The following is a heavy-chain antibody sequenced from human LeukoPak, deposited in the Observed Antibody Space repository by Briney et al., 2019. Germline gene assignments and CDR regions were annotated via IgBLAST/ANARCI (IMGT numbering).Heavy chain of an antibody. CDR3: ARLNFGDDY. CDR2: IYGSTSA. Sequence: PGGSLRLSCAASGFTVSSKYINWVREAPGKGLEWVSLIYGSTSADYADSVKGRFTISRDNSMNTVYLQMNSLRAEDTAIYYCARLNFGDDYWGQGTLVAVSS. V-gene: IGHV3-66*01. D-gene: IGHD4-17*01. CDR1: GFTVSSKY. J-gene: IGHJ4*02.